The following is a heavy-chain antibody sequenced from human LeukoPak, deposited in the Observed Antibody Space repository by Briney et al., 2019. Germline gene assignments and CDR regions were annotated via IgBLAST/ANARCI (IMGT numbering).Heavy chain of an antibody. D-gene: IGHD6-6*01. V-gene: IGHV4-39*01. CDR1: GGSISSSSYY. CDR3: ARRYVAARHFDY. CDR2: IYYSGST. J-gene: IGHJ4*02. Sequence: SETLSLICTVSGGSISSSSYYWGWIRQPPGKGLEWIGSIYYSGSTYYNPSLKSRVTISVDTSKNQFSLKLSSVTAADTAVYYCARRYVAARHFDYWGQGTLVTVSS.